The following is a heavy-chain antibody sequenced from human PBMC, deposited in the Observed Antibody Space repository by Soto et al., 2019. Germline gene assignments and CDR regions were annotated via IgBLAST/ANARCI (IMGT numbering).Heavy chain of an antibody. D-gene: IGHD6-6*01. J-gene: IGHJ4*02. Sequence: QVQLVESGGGVVQPGRSLRLSCAASGFTFSGYAMHWVRQAPGKGLEWVAATSYDENYKYYADSVKGRFTISRDNSKNSLFLQMNSLRTEYTAVYYCARPGGSSGIWYFDYWGQGSLVTVSS. CDR2: TSYDENYK. CDR3: ARPGGSSGIWYFDY. V-gene: IGHV3-30*04. CDR1: GFTFSGYA.